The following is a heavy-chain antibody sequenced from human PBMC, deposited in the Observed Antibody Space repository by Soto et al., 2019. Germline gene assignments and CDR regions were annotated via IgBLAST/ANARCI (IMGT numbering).Heavy chain of an antibody. CDR1: GDSVSSNSAA. CDR3: ARVSNWNYATNWFDP. Sequence: SQTLSLTCAISGDSVSSNSAAWNWIRQSPSRGLEWLGRTYYRPKWYNDYAVSVKSRITINPDTSKNQFSLQLNSVTPEDTAVYYCARVSNWNYATNWFDPWGQGTLVTVSS. D-gene: IGHD1-7*01. J-gene: IGHJ5*02. CDR2: TYYRPKWYN. V-gene: IGHV6-1*01.